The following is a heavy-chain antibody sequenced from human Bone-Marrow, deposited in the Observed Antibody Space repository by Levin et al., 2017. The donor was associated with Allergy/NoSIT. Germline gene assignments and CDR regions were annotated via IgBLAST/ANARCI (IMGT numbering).Heavy chain of an antibody. Sequence: SETLSLTCAVSGGSINSNVYSWSWIRRPPGKGLEWIGYIYQSGNTYYNPSLKSRVIISADRSKNHFSLNLSSVTAADTAVYSWASSRRGFASAGFYVYFDYWGQGALVTVSS. D-gene: IGHD3-16*01. CDR1: GGSINSNVYS. V-gene: IGHV4-30-2*01. CDR3: ASSRRGFASAGFYVYFDY. J-gene: IGHJ4*02. CDR2: IYQSGNT.